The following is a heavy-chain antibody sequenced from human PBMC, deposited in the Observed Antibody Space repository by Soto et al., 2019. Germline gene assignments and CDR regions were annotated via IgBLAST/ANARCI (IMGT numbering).Heavy chain of an antibody. CDR1: GFTFSSYA. CDR3: AYSSTPFDY. Sequence: GGSLRLSCAASGFTFSSYAMSWVRQAPEKGLEWVSAISGSGGSTYYADSVKGQFTISRDNSKNTLYLQMNSLRAEDTAVYYCAYSSTPFDYWGQGTLVTVSS. D-gene: IGHD6-13*01. CDR2: ISGSGGST. V-gene: IGHV3-23*01. J-gene: IGHJ4*02.